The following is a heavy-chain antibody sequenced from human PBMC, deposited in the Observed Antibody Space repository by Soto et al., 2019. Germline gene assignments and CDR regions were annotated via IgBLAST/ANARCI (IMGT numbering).Heavy chain of an antibody. CDR1: GYTFTSYD. Sequence: ASVKVSCKASGYTFTSYDINWVRQATGQGLEWMGWMNPNSGNTGYAQKFQGRVTMTRNTSISTAYVELSSLRSEDTAVYYCARVYSRQLGYCSGGSCFDFDYWGQGTLVTVSS. D-gene: IGHD2-15*01. CDR2: MNPNSGNT. J-gene: IGHJ4*02. V-gene: IGHV1-8*01. CDR3: ARVYSRQLGYCSGGSCFDFDY.